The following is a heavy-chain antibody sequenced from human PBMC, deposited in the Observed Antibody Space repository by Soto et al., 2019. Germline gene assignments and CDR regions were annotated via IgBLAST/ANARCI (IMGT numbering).Heavy chain of an antibody. CDR3: ARGPITGSQYSGGWYYFDS. Sequence: QVQLQQSGAGLLKPSETLSLTCDVYGGSFSGYIWTWIRQTPGKGLQWIGQINHSGSANYNPSLKSRVTIPVHASNSQFSLELGSVTAADPAVCYCARGPITGSQYSGGWYYFDSWGQGTQVTVSS. D-gene: IGHD1-26*01. CDR2: INHSGSA. CDR1: GGSFSGYI. J-gene: IGHJ4*02. V-gene: IGHV4-34*01.